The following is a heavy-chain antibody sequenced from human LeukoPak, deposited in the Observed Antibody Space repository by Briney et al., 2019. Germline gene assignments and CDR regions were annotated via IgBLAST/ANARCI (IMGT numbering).Heavy chain of an antibody. CDR2: NYYSGST. J-gene: IGHJ5*02. Sequence: PSETLSLTCTVSGGSISSYYWSWIRQPPGRGLEWIGYNYYSGSTNYNPSLKSRVTISVDTSKNQFSLKLSSVTAADTAVYYCARLAYCSGGSCYSDWFDPWGQGTLVTVSS. V-gene: IGHV4-59*08. CDR1: GGSISSYY. CDR3: ARLAYCSGGSCYSDWFDP. D-gene: IGHD2-15*01.